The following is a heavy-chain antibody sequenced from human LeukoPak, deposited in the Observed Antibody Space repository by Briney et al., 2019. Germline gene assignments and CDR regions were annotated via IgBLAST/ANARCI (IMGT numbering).Heavy chain of an antibody. J-gene: IGHJ6*04. Sequence: GGSLRLSCAASGFTFSSYSMNWVRQAPGKGLEWVSSISSSSSYIYYADSVKGRFTISRDNAKNSLYLQMNSLRAEDTAVYYCARDGDIVATTDYYYYGMDVWGKGTTVTVSS. V-gene: IGHV3-21*01. CDR1: GFTFSSYS. CDR2: ISSSSSYI. CDR3: ARDGDIVATTDYYYYGMDV. D-gene: IGHD5-12*01.